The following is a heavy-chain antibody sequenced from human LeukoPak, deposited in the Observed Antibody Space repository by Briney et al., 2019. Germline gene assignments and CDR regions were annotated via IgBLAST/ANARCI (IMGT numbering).Heavy chain of an antibody. Sequence: PGGSLRLSCSASGFTFSSYAMHWVRQAPGKGLEYVSGISSNGGSTYYADFVKGRFTISRDNSKNTLYLQMSSLRAEDTAVYYCVRDLYSGYDGRRPFDYWGQGTLVTVS. CDR3: VRDLYSGYDGRRPFDY. V-gene: IGHV3-64D*06. J-gene: IGHJ4*02. CDR1: GFTFSSYA. D-gene: IGHD5-12*01. CDR2: ISSNGGST.